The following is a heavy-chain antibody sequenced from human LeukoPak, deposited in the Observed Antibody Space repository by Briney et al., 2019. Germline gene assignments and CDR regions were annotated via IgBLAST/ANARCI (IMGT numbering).Heavy chain of an antibody. CDR3: ARENAVATGAFDH. Sequence: GGSLRLSCAASGFTFSSYGINWVRQAPGKGLEWVSHITSSGDITHYADSVKGRFAVSRDNAKNSLYLQMNSLRAEDTAVYYCARENAVATGAFDHWGQGTLVTVSS. CDR2: ITSSGDIT. V-gene: IGHV3-48*01. D-gene: IGHD5-12*01. CDR1: GFTFSSYG. J-gene: IGHJ4*02.